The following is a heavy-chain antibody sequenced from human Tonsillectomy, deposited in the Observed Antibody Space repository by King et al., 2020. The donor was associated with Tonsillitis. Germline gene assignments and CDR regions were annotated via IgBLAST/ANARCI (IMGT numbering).Heavy chain of an antibody. CDR3: AKDMYYDILTGYSAFDI. CDR1: GFTFSSYA. J-gene: IGHJ3*02. Sequence: QLVQSGGGLVQPGGSLRLSCAASGFTFSSYAMSWVRQAPGKGLEWVSVIYRGGSSTYYADSVKGRFTISRDNSKNTLYLQMNSLRAEDTAVYYCAKDMYYDILTGYSAFDIWGQGTMVTVSS. V-gene: IGHV3-23*03. CDR2: IYRGGSST. D-gene: IGHD3-9*01.